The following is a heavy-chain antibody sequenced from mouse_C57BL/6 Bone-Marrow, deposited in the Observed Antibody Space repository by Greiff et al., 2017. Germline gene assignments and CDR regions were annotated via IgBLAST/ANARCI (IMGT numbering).Heavy chain of an antibody. CDR3: ARSGLYYGYDYFDY. Sequence: VQLQQSGPVLVKPGASVKMSCKASGYTFTDYYMNWVKQSHGKSLEWIEVINPYNGGTSYNQKFKGKATLTVDKSSSTAYMELNSLTSEDSAVYYCARSGLYYGYDYFDYWGQGTTLTVSS. D-gene: IGHD2-2*01. CDR1: GYTFTDYY. CDR2: INPYNGGT. V-gene: IGHV1-19*01. J-gene: IGHJ2*01.